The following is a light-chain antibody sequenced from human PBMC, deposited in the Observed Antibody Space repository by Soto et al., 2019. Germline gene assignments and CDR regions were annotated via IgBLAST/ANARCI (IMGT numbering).Light chain of an antibody. CDR1: QAIRND. CDR2: AAS. CDR3: LQDYNYPFT. Sequence: AIQMTQSPSSLSASVGDRVTITCRASQAIRNDLGWYQQRPGKAPKLLIYAASFLQSGVPSRFSGSGSGTDFTLTISSLQPEDFATYYCLQDYNYPFTLGGGTKVEIK. V-gene: IGKV1-6*01. J-gene: IGKJ4*01.